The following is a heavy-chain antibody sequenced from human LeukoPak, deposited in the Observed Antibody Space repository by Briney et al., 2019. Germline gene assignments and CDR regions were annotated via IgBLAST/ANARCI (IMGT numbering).Heavy chain of an antibody. J-gene: IGHJ4*02. D-gene: IGHD4-17*01. CDR3: AREFYGDYEDY. CDR1: RFTFSSYS. Sequence: GGSLRLSCAASRFTFSSYSMNWVGQAPGKGLEWVSSISSSSYIYDADSVKGRFTISKDNAKNSLYLQMNSLRAEDTAVYYCAREFYGDYEDYWGQGTLVTVSS. CDR2: ISSSSYI. V-gene: IGHV3-21*01.